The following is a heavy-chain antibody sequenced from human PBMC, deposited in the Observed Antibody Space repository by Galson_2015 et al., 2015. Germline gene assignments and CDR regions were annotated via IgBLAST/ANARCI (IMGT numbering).Heavy chain of an antibody. V-gene: IGHV1-3*01. CDR1: GYTFTSYA. CDR3: ARDPGPTAGTTQLDY. Sequence: SVKVSCKASGYTFTSYAMHWVRQAPGQRLEWMGWINAGNGNTKYSQKFQGRVTITRDTSASTAYMELSSLRSEDTAVYYCARDPGPTAGTTQLDYWGQGTLVTVSS. D-gene: IGHD6-13*01. CDR2: INAGNGNT. J-gene: IGHJ4*02.